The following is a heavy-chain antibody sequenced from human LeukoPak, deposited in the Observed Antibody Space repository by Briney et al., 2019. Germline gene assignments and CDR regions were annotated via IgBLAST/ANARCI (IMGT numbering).Heavy chain of an antibody. D-gene: IGHD6-19*01. CDR1: GFTFDDYA. J-gene: IGHJ4*02. CDR3: ASRPAVAGIGG. Sequence: GRSLRLSCAASGFTFDDYAMHWVRQAPGKGLEWVSGISWNSGSIGYADSVKGRFTISRDNAKNSLYLQMNSLRAEDTAVYYCASRPAVAGIGGWGQGTLVTVSS. CDR2: ISWNSGSI. V-gene: IGHV3-9*01.